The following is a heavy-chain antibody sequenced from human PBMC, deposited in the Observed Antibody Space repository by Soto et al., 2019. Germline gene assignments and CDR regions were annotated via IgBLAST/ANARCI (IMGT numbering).Heavy chain of an antibody. CDR1: GFTFSSYE. V-gene: IGHV3-48*03. J-gene: IGHJ3*02. CDR3: ARSQWLLDAFDI. D-gene: IGHD3-22*01. Sequence: EVQLVESGGGLVQPGGSLRLSCAASGFTFSSYEMNWVRQAPGKGLEWVSYISSSGSTIYYADSVKGRFTISRDNAKNSLYLQMISLRAEDTAVYYCARSQWLLDAFDIWGQGTMVTDSS. CDR2: ISSSGSTI.